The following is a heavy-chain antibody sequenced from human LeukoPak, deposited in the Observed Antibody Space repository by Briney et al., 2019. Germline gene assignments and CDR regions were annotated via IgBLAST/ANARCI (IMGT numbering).Heavy chain of an antibody. CDR1: GLTFSKAW. CDR3: TTGATY. D-gene: IGHD2-21*01. Sequence: GGSLRLSCAASGLTFSKAWMSWVRQAPGKGLEWVGRIKSKVDGGTTDNAAPVKGRFIILRGDSKNTLYLQMNSLKVEDTAVYYCTTGATYWGQGTLVTVSS. CDR2: IKSKVDGGTT. J-gene: IGHJ4*02. V-gene: IGHV3-15*01.